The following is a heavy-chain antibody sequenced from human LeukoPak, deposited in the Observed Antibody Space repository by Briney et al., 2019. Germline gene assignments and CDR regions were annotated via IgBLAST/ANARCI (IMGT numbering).Heavy chain of an antibody. CDR1: GGSFSGYY. V-gene: IGHV4-34*01. J-gene: IGHJ4*02. Sequence: PSETLSLTCAVYGGSFSGYYWSWIRQPPGKGLEWIGEINHSGSTNYNPSLKSRVTISVDTSKNQFSLKLSSVTAADTAVYYCTSSEGVAVAGTFYFDYWGQGTLVTVSS. D-gene: IGHD6-13*01. CDR3: TSSEGVAVAGTFYFDY. CDR2: INHSGST.